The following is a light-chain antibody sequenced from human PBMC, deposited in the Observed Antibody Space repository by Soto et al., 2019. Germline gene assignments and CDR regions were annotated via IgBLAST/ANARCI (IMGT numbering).Light chain of an antibody. J-gene: IGLJ2*01. CDR2: DVS. V-gene: IGLV2-14*01. Sequence: QSALTQPASVSGSPGQSITISCTGTSSDVGGYNYVSWYQQHPGKAPKLMIYDVSNRPSGVSNRFSGSKSGNTASLTISGLQAEDEADYFCSSYTSGSTPHVVFGGGTTLTVL. CDR3: SSYTSGSTPHVV. CDR1: SSDVGGYNY.